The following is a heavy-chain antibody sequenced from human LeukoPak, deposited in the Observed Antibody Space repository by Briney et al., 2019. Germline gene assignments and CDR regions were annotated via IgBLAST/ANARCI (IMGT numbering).Heavy chain of an antibody. D-gene: IGHD4-11*01. CDR2: ISDGGSDT. CDR3: AKRESYSNSAAYFDY. Sequence: GGSLRLSCAASCGTINNYAMTWVRQAPGKGLEWVSSISDGGSDTYYAGSVKGRFTVSRDNSKNTLYMQMNSLRAEDTAVYYCAKRESYSNSAAYFDYWGQGTLVTVSS. V-gene: IGHV3-23*01. CDR1: CGTINNYA. J-gene: IGHJ4*02.